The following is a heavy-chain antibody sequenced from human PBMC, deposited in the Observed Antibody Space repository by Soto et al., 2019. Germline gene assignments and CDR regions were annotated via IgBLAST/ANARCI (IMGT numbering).Heavy chain of an antibody. D-gene: IGHD6-13*01. CDR2: ISISGGTT. J-gene: IGHJ3*02. CDR1: GFTFSSYA. CDR3: AKLKKTSTTWYKDAFDI. V-gene: IGHV3-23*01. Sequence: EVQLLESGGGLVQPGGSLRLSCAASGFTFSSYAMSWVRQAPGKGLEWVSVISISGGTTYYADSVKGRFTISRDNSKNTLHLQMNSLRGEDTAVYYCAKLKKTSTTWYKDAFDIWGQGTMVTVSS.